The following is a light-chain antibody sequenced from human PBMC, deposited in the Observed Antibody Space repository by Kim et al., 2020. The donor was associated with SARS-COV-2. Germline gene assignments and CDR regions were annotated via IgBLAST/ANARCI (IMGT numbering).Light chain of an antibody. CDR1: QSISFW. J-gene: IGKJ1*01. Sequence: GDRVTITCRASQSISFWFAWYQQTPGEAPNLLVYAASTLESGVPSRFRGSGSGTDFTLTISSLQPDDFATYFCQQDNNYPWTFGQGTKVDIK. CDR2: AAS. V-gene: IGKV1-5*01. CDR3: QQDNNYPWT.